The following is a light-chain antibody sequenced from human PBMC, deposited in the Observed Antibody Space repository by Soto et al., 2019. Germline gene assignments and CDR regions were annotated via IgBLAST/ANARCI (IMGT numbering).Light chain of an antibody. CDR3: QQYGDSPLT. J-gene: IGKJ4*01. V-gene: IGKV3-15*01. CDR2: GAS. CDR1: QSVSSN. Sequence: EIVMTQSPATLSVSPGERATLSCRASQSVSSNLAWYQQKPGQAPGLLIYGASTRATGIPARFSGSGSGTEFTLTISSPQSEDFAVYYCQQYGDSPLTFGGGTKVEIK.